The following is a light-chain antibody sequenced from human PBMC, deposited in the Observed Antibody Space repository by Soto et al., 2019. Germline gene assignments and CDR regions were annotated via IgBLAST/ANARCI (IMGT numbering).Light chain of an antibody. Sequence: QSVLTQPPSVSGSPGQSVTISCTGTSSDVGSYNRVSWYQQPPGTAPKLLIYEVSNRPPGVPDRFSGSKSGNTASLTISGLQAEDEADYYCSSYTSSRTYVFGSGTKVTVL. CDR1: SSDVGSYNR. V-gene: IGLV2-18*02. J-gene: IGLJ1*01. CDR2: EVS. CDR3: SSYTSSRTYV.